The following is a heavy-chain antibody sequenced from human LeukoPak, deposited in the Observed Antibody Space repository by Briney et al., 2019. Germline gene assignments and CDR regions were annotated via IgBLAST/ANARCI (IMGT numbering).Heavy chain of an antibody. Sequence: GGSLRLPCAASGFTFSSYGMHWVRQAPGKGLEWVAVIWYDGSNKYYADSVKGRFTISRDNSKNTLYLQMNSLRAEDTAVYYCAKETFSSGWYYFDYWGQGTRVTVSS. J-gene: IGHJ4*02. V-gene: IGHV3-33*06. CDR2: IWYDGSNK. D-gene: IGHD6-19*01. CDR1: GFTFSSYG. CDR3: AKETFSSGWYYFDY.